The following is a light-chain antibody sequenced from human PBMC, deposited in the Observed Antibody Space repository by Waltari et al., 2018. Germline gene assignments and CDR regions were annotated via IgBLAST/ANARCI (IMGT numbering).Light chain of an antibody. CDR2: SAS. J-gene: IGKJ3*01. CDR3: QHLSSYLFT. Sequence: IQLTQSPSFLSASVGDRVTITCRASQGISSYLAWYQQKPGKAPKLLIYSASTLQSGVPSRFSGRGSGTEFTLTISSLQPEDVATYYCQHLSSYLFTFGPVTKVDIK. V-gene: IGKV1-9*01. CDR1: QGISSY.